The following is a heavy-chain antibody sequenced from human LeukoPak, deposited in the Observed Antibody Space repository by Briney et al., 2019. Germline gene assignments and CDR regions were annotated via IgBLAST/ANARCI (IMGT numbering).Heavy chain of an antibody. CDR3: AADLRYSSSWSSYYYYGMDV. CDR2: IVVGSGNT. Sequence: SVKVSCKASGFTFTSSAMQWVRQARGQRLEWIGWIVVGSGNTNHAQKFQERVTITRDMSTSTAYMELSSLRSEDTAVYYCAADLRYSSSWSSYYYYGMDVWGQGTTVTVSS. J-gene: IGHJ6*02. V-gene: IGHV1-58*02. CDR1: GFTFTSSA. D-gene: IGHD6-13*01.